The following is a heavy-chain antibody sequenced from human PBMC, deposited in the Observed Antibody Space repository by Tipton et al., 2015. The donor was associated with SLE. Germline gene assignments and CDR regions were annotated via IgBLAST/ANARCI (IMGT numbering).Heavy chain of an antibody. CDR1: GGSFSGYY. Sequence: GLVKPSETLSLTCAVYGGSFSGYYWSWIRQPPGKGLEWIGEINHSESTNYSPSLKGRVTISVDTSKSQFALKLNSVTAADTAVYFCARGVHTPMVTVDNWGQGTLVTVSS. D-gene: IGHD5-18*01. V-gene: IGHV4-34*01. CDR2: INHSEST. CDR3: ARGVHTPMVTVDN. J-gene: IGHJ4*02.